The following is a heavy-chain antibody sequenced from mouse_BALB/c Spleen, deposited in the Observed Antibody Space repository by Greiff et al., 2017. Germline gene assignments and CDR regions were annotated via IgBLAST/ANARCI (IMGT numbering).Heavy chain of an antibody. D-gene: IGHD1-1*01. J-gene: IGHJ4*01. CDR3: ARDYGSSYYAMDY. CDR1: GFNIKDYY. V-gene: IGHV14-1*02. CDR2: IDPENGNT. Sequence: EVKLMESGAELVRPGALVKLSCKASGFNIKDYYMHWVKQRPEQGLEWIGWIDPENGNTIYDPKFQGKASITADTSSNTAYLQLSSLTSEDTAVYYCARDYGSSYYAMDYWGQGTSVTVSS.